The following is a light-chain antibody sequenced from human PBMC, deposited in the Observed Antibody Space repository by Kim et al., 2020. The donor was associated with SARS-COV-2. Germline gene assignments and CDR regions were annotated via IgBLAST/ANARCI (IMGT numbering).Light chain of an antibody. CDR1: QGISRN. V-gene: IGKV1-8*01. J-gene: IGKJ1*01. CDR2: DAS. CDR3: QQYYAYPWT. Sequence: AIRMTQSPSSFSASTGERVTITCRASQGISRNLAWYQQKPGKAPELLMYDASTLQSGVLSRFSGSGSGTDFTLTISSLQSEDFATYYCQQYYAYPWTFGQGTKVDIK.